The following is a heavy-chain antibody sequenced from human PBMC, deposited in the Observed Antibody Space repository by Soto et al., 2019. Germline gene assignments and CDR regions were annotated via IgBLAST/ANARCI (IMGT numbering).Heavy chain of an antibody. CDR3: AAAFEGYYGSGSFYGMDV. V-gene: IGHV1-58*01. Sequence: SVKVSCKASGFTFTSSAVQWVRQARGQRLEWMGWIVVGSSNTNYAQKFQERVTITRDMSTSTAYMELSSLRSEDTAVYYCAAAFEGYYGSGSFYGMDVWGQGTTVTVSS. CDR2: IVVGSSNT. D-gene: IGHD3-10*01. J-gene: IGHJ6*02. CDR1: GFTFTSSA.